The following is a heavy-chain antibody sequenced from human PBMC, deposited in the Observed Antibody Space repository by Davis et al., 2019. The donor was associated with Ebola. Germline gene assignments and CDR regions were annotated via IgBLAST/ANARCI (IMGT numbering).Heavy chain of an antibody. CDR3: TTPVPADDY. V-gene: IGHV3-72*01. J-gene: IGHJ4*02. CDR1: GFRSRDHH. CDR2: IGNKDNTHII. D-gene: IGHD2-2*01. Sequence: GESLKISCAASGFRSRDHHMDWVRQAPGKGLEWVSRIGNKDNTHIIEYAASVKGRFTISRDDSKNSLYLQMDSLKTEDTAVYYCTTPVPADDYWGQGTLVTVSS.